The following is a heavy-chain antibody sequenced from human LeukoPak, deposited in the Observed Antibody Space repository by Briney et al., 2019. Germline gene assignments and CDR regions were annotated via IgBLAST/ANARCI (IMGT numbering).Heavy chain of an antibody. D-gene: IGHD3-16*01. J-gene: IGHJ4*02. V-gene: IGHV3-48*01. CDR2: ISSSSSTI. CDR3: ARLRYDFVWGSYDY. CDR1: GFTFSSYS. Sequence: PGGSLGLSCAASGFTFSSYSMNWVRQAPGKGLEWVSYISSSSSTIYYADSVKGRFTISRDNAKNSLYLQMNSLRAEDTAVYYCARLRYDFVWGSYDYWGQGTLVTVSS.